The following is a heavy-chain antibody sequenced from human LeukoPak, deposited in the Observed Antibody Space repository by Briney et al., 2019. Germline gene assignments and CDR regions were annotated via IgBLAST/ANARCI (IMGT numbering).Heavy chain of an antibody. CDR1: GFTFSSYS. J-gene: IGHJ6*03. CDR3: ARRAVATTTVYYYYYYYMDV. V-gene: IGHV4-34*01. Sequence: GSLRLSCAASGFTFSSYSMNWIRQPPGKGLEWIGEINHSGSTNYNPSLKSRVTISVDTSKNQFSLKLSSVTAADTAVYYCARRAVATTTVYYYYYYYMDVWGKGTTVTVSS. CDR2: INHSGST. D-gene: IGHD5-12*01.